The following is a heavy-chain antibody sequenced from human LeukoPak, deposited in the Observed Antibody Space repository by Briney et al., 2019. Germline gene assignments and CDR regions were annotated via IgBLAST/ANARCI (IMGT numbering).Heavy chain of an antibody. CDR1: GFTFSNYG. CDR2: VSGSGGRT. J-gene: IGHJ4*02. V-gene: IGHV3-23*01. CDR3: AKSYASGSFYDY. D-gene: IGHD3-10*01. Sequence: GGSLRLSCAASGFTFSNYGMSWVRQSPGKGLEWGSRVSGSGGRTYYADSVKGRFTISRDNSKNTLSLQMNNLRADDTAVYYCAKSYASGSFYDYWEQGTLVTVSS.